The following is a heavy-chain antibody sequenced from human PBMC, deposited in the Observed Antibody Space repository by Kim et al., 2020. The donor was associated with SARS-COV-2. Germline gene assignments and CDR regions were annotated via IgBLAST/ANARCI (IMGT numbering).Heavy chain of an antibody. Sequence: SVKVSCKASGGTFSSYAISWVRQAPGQGLEWMGGIIPIFGTANYAQKFQGRVTITADESTSTAYMELSSLRSEDTAVYYCARGVRAGIFTGFDYWGQGTLVTVSS. CDR1: GGTFSSYA. CDR3: ARGVRAGIFTGFDY. CDR2: IIPIFGTA. V-gene: IGHV1-69*13. D-gene: IGHD3-3*01. J-gene: IGHJ4*02.